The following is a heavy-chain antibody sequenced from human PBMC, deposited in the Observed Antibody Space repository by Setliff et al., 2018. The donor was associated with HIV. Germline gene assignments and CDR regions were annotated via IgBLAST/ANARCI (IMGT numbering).Heavy chain of an antibody. J-gene: IGHJ3*02. CDR1: GGSISSGSYF. CDR3: ARGTTLNVVPDAFDI. D-gene: IGHD4-17*01. CDR2: IYTSGST. V-gene: IGHV4-61*09. Sequence: SEALSLTCIVSGGSISSGSYFWSWIRQPAGKGLEWIGHIYTSGSTNYNPSLKSRVTISVDTSKNQFSLKLTSVTAADTALYYCARGTTLNVVPDAFDIWGQGTMVTGS.